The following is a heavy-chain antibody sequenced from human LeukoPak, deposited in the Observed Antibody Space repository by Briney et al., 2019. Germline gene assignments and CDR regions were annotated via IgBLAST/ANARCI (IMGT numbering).Heavy chain of an antibody. CDR2: ISSDGGST. CDR3: AKGRYGSGSFSTPFEY. Sequence: GGSLRLSCAASGFTFDDYSMHWVRQAPGKGLEWVSLISSDGGSTYYADSVKGRFTISRDNSKNSLYVQLNDLRTEDTALYYCAKGRYGSGSFSTPFEYWGQGTLVTVSS. V-gene: IGHV3-43*01. D-gene: IGHD3-10*01. CDR1: GFTFDDYS. J-gene: IGHJ4*02.